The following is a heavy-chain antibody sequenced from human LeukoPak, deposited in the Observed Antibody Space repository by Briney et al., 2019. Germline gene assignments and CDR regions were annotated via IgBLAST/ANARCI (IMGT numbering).Heavy chain of an antibody. D-gene: IGHD6-19*01. V-gene: IGHV5-51*01. CDR2: IYPDDSDT. CDR3: ARQEGAVAGTLVY. Sequence: GESLKISGKGSGYSFTSYWIGWVRQMPGKGLEWMGIIYPDDSDTRYSPSFQGQVTISADKSISTAYLQWSSLKASDTAMYYCARQEGAVAGTLVYWGQGTQVTVSS. J-gene: IGHJ4*02. CDR1: GYSFTSYW.